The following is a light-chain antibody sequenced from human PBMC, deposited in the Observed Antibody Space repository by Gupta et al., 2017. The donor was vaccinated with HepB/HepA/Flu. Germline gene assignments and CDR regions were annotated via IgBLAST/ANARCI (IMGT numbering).Light chain of an antibody. V-gene: IGKV2-30*01. J-gene: IGKJ1*01. CDR2: KVS. CDR3: MQGTHWPVT. Sequence: VVMTQSPLSLPVTLGEPASISCRSSQSPLYSDGNTYLSWFQQRPGQSPRRLIYKVSNRDSGVPDRFSGSGSGTDFTLKISRVEAEDVGIYYCMQGTHWPVTFGQGTKVEIK. CDR1: QSPLYSDGNTY.